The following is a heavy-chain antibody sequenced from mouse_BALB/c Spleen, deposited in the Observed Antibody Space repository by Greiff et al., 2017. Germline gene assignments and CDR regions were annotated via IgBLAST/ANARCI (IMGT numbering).Heavy chain of an antibody. J-gene: IGHJ2*01. CDR2: ISYSGST. D-gene: IGHD1-1*01. CDR1: GYSITSDYA. Sequence: EVKLQQSGPGLVKPSQSLSLTCTVTGYSITSDYAWNWIRQFPGNKLEWMGYISYSGSTSYNPSLKSRISITRDTSKNQFFLQLNSVTTEDTATYYCARDYYGSSYEDYFDYWGQGTTLTVSS. CDR3: ARDYYGSSYEDYFDY. V-gene: IGHV3-2*02.